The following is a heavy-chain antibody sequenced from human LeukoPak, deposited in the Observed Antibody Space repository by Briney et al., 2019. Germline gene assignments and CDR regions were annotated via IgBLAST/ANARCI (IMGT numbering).Heavy chain of an antibody. V-gene: IGHV4-30-4*01. CDR3: ARESSSIWGYYFDY. CDR2: IYHSGST. J-gene: IGHJ4*02. CDR1: GGSISSGDCY. D-gene: IGHD6-13*01. Sequence: SQTLSLTCTVSGGSISSGDCYWSRIRQPTGKGLEGIGYIYHSGSTYYNPSLKSRVTISVDRSTNQFSLKLSSVTAADTAVYYCARESSSIWGYYFDYWGQGTLVTVSS.